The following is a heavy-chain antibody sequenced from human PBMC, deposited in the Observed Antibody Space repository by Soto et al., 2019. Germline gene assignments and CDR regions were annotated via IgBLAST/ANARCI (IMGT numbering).Heavy chain of an antibody. D-gene: IGHD6-19*01. J-gene: IGHJ4*02. Sequence: EVQLLEAGGGVVQPGGSLRLSCAASGFTFSSYAMSWVRQAPGKGLEWVSDISGSGGSTYYADSVKGRYTISRDNSKNTLYLPMNRLKAEDTAVYDCARYSSGWYFDYWGQGTLVTVSS. CDR2: ISGSGGST. CDR1: GFTFSSYA. CDR3: ARYSSGWYFDY. V-gene: IGHV3-23*01.